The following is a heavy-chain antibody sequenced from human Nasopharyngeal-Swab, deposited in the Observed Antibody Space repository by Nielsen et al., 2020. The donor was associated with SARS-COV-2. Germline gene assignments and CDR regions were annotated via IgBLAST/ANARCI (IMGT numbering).Heavy chain of an antibody. V-gene: IGHV3-23*01. J-gene: IGHJ4*02. CDR3: AKDRYCSDGSCYYSGFDY. Sequence: WIRQPPGKGLEWVSGVSGSGGTTNYADSVKGLFTFSRDNSKKKLYLLMHMLSVEDTAVYYCAKDRYCSDGSCYYSGFDYWGLGTLVTVSS. D-gene: IGHD2-15*01. CDR2: VSGSGGTT.